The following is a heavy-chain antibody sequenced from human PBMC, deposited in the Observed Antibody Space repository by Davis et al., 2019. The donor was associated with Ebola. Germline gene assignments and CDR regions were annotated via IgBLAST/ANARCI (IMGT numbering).Heavy chain of an antibody. CDR1: GFTFSDYY. Sequence: GGSLRLSCAASGFTFSDYYMSWIRQAPGKGLEWVSYISSSGSTIYYADSVKGRFTISRDNSKNTLYLQMNSLRAEDTAVYYCASRYCSGGSCYSFGYWGQGTLVTVSS. J-gene: IGHJ4*02. D-gene: IGHD2-15*01. V-gene: IGHV3-11*01. CDR2: ISSSGSTI. CDR3: ASRYCSGGSCYSFGY.